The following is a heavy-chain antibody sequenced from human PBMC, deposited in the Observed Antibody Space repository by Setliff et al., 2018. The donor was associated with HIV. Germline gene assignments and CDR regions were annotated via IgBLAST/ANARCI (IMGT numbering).Heavy chain of an antibody. CDR1: GYTFTDYF. J-gene: IGHJ4*02. CDR3: ARQLSNSFDY. Sequence: GASVKVSCKSSGYTFTDYFIHWVRQAPGQGLEWMGWISPDNANTRISQRFRGSVTMTRDRSINTAYMELSGLTSDDTAVYYCARQLSNSFDYWGQGTLVTVSS. D-gene: IGHD1-1*01. CDR2: ISPDNANT. V-gene: IGHV1-2*02.